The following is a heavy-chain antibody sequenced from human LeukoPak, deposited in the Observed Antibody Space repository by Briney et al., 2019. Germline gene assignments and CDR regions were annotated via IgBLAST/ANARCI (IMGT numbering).Heavy chain of an antibody. CDR2: INPNRGGT. CDR3: ATRDDSSGYYHFDY. J-gene: IGHJ4*02. CDR1: GYTFIGYY. Sequence: EASVKVSCKASGYTFIGYYMHWVRQAPGQGLEWMGWINPNRGGTNYAQKFQGRVTMTRDTSISTAYMELSRLRSDDTAVYYCATRDDSSGYYHFDYWGQGTLVTVSS. D-gene: IGHD3-22*01. V-gene: IGHV1-2*02.